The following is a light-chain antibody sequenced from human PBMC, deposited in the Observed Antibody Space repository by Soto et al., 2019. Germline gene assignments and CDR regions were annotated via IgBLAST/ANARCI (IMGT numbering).Light chain of an antibody. V-gene: IGKV3-11*01. CDR2: DAS. J-gene: IGKJ2*01. Sequence: EIVLTQSPATLSLSPGERATLSCRASQSVSSYLAWYQQKPGQAPRLLIYDASNMATGIPARFSGSGSGTDFTLTISSLEPEDFALYYCQQRSNWPPYTFGQGTKLEIK. CDR1: QSVSSY. CDR3: QQRSNWPPYT.